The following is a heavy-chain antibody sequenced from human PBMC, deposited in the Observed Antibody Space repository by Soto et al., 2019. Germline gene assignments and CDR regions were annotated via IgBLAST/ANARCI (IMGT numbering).Heavy chain of an antibody. CDR3: TLGSWSAETFDI. CDR2: IIPMLDIT. Sequence: QVQLLHSGAEMKKPGSSVKVSCKASGGTFSTYTIIWVRQAPGQGLEWMGRIIPMLDITNTAQNFQGRVTITADKSTSTAYLELSALRSDDTAIYFCTLGSWSAETFDIWGRGTLVTVSS. J-gene: IGHJ3*02. CDR1: GGTFSTYT. V-gene: IGHV1-69*02. D-gene: IGHD6-13*01.